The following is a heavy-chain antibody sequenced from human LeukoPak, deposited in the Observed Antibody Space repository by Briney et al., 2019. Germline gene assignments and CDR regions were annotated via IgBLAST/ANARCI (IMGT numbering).Heavy chain of an antibody. CDR1: GFTFSSYS. Sequence: PGGSLRLSCAASGFTFSSYSMNWVRQAPGKGLEWVSSISSSSSYIYYADSVKGRFTISRDNAKNSLYLQMNSLRAEDTAVYYCARVFFFGELFMFDPWGQGTLVTVSS. CDR3: ARVFFFGELFMFDP. D-gene: IGHD3-10*01. CDR2: ISSSSSYI. V-gene: IGHV3-21*01. J-gene: IGHJ5*02.